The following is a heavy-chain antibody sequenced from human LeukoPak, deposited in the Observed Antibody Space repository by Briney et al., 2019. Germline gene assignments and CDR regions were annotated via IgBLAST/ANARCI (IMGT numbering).Heavy chain of an antibody. CDR1: GYTFTGYY. D-gene: IGHD2-15*01. V-gene: IGHV1-2*02. Sequence: ASVKVSCKPSGYTFTGYYIHWVRQAPGQGLEWMGWINPHSGGTNYAQKFQGRVTMTRDTSISTAYMELSRLRFDDTAVYYCARKVAATPFDYWGQGTLVNVSS. CDR2: INPHSGGT. J-gene: IGHJ4*02. CDR3: ARKVAATPFDY.